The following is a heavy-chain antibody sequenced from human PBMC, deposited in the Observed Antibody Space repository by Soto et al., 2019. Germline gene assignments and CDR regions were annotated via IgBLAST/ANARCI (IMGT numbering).Heavy chain of an antibody. CDR2: INEYGTEK. Sequence: AGSRRLACAASGFTFSNYWMSWVRQAPGKGLEWVANINEYGTEKSYVESVKGRFTISRDNAKNSLYLQVNTLRAEDTAVYYCAREGNGGSYSDYWGQGTRVTVSS. V-gene: IGHV3-7*01. CDR1: GFTFSNYW. J-gene: IGHJ4*02. CDR3: AREGNGGSYSDY. D-gene: IGHD2-8*01.